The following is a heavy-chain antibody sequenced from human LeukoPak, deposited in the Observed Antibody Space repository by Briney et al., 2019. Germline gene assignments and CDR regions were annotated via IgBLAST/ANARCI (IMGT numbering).Heavy chain of an antibody. CDR2: IYTSGST. V-gene: IGHV4-61*02. J-gene: IGHJ6*03. CDR1: GGSISSGSYY. CDR3: ARIPEGVFSYMDV. D-gene: IGHD1-14*01. Sequence: SETLSLTCTVSGGSISSGSYYWSWIRQPAGKGLEWIGRIYTSGSTSYNPSLKSRVTISVDTSNNQFSLKLSSVTAADTAMYYCARIPEGVFSYMDVWGKGTTVTISS.